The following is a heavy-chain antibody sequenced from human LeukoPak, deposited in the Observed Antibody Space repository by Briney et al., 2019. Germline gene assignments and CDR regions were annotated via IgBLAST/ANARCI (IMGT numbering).Heavy chain of an antibody. D-gene: IGHD4-11*01. Sequence: GGSLRLSCAASGFTFSSYSMNWVRQAPGKGLEWVSSISSSSSYIYYADSVKGRFTIPRDNAKNTLYLQMNSLRAEDTAVYYCARDPPYSNYVYFDYWGQGTLVTVSS. CDR2: ISSSSSYI. CDR1: GFTFSSYS. CDR3: ARDPPYSNYVYFDY. V-gene: IGHV3-21*01. J-gene: IGHJ4*02.